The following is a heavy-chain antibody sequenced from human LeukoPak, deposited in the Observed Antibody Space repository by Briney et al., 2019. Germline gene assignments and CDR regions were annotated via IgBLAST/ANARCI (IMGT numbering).Heavy chain of an antibody. J-gene: IGHJ6*03. Sequence: HGESLKICCKGSGYSFTSDWIGWVRQMPGKGLEWMGIIYPGDSDTRYSPSFQGQVTISADKSISTAYLQWSSLKASDTAMYYCARHGSYGGNSASYYYYYMDGWGKGTTVTVSS. D-gene: IGHD4-23*01. V-gene: IGHV5-51*01. CDR2: IYPGDSDT. CDR1: GYSFTSDW. CDR3: ARHGSYGGNSASYYYYYMDG.